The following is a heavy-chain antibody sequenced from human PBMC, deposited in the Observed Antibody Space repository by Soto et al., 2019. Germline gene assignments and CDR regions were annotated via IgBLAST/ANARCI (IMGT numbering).Heavy chain of an antibody. Sequence: GGSLRLSCAASGFTFSSYSMNWVRQAPGKGLEWVSSISSSSSYIYYADSVKGRFTISRDNAKNSLYLQMNSLRAEDTAVYYCARDPSPLYSSLGYFDYWGQGTLVTVSS. CDR1: GFTFSSYS. CDR3: ARDPSPLYSSLGYFDY. V-gene: IGHV3-21*01. J-gene: IGHJ4*02. D-gene: IGHD6-6*01. CDR2: ISSSSSYI.